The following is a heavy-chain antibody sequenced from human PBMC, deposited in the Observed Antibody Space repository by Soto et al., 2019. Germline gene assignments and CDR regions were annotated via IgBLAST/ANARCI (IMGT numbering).Heavy chain of an antibody. J-gene: IGHJ4*02. D-gene: IGHD3-22*01. CDR2: IKSKANGETI. V-gene: IGHV3-15*07. CDR1: GFIFSNAW. Sequence: EVKLVESGGGLVKPGGSLRLSCAGSGFIFSNAWMNWVRQAPGRGLEWVGRIKSKANGETIDYAAPVKGRFTISRDDSKNTRSLQMNTLKTEDTAVYYCTTTTHRHSYDDSSYYYVDWGQGTLVTVSS. CDR3: TTTTHRHSYDDSSYYYVD.